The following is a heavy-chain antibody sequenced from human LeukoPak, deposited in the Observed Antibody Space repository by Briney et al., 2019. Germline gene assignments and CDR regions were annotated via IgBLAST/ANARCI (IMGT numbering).Heavy chain of an antibody. CDR3: ARALLYYYDSSGYSVDAFDI. V-gene: IGHV4-30-4*07. CDR2: IYYSGST. Sequence: SETLSLTCSVSGGSISSGGYSWSWIRQPPGKGLEWIGYIYYSGSTYYNPSLKSRVTISVDTSKNQFSLKLSSVTAADTAVYYCARALLYYYDSSGYSVDAFDIWGQGTMVTVSS. D-gene: IGHD3-22*01. CDR1: GGSISSGGYS. J-gene: IGHJ3*02.